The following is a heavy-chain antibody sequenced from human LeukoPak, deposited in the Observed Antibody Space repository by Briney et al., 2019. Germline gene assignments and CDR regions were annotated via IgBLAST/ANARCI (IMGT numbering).Heavy chain of an antibody. Sequence: PGGSLRLSCAASGFTFSSYSMNWVRKTPGKGLEWVSSISSSSSYIFYADSVKGRFTMSRDNAKKSLFLQMNSLRAEDTAVYYCARDYGDYEPGRHHYYYYYMDVWGKGTTVTVSS. CDR2: ISSSSSYI. V-gene: IGHV3-21*01. CDR3: ARDYGDYEPGRHHYYYYYMDV. CDR1: GFTFSSYS. J-gene: IGHJ6*03. D-gene: IGHD4-17*01.